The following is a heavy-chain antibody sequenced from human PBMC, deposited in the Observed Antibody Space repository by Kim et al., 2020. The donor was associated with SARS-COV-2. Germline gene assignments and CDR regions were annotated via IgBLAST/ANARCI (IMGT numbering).Heavy chain of an antibody. J-gene: IGHJ6*02. D-gene: IGHD6-13*01. Sequence: SETLSLTCTVSGGSISSSTYYWGWIRQPPGKGLEWIGSIYYSGNTYYNPSLKSRVTISADTSKNQFSLKLSSVTAEDTAVYYCARLKHDDSWYRGYYYYGMDVWGQGTTVTVSS. V-gene: IGHV4-39*01. CDR1: GGSISSSTYY. CDR3: ARLKHDDSWYRGYYYYGMDV. CDR2: IYYSGNT.